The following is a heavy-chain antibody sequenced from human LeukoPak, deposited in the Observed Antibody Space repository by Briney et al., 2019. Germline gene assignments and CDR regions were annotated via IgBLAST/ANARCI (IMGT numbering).Heavy chain of an antibody. CDR2: ISSSSSTI. V-gene: IGHV3-48*04. Sequence: GGSLRLSCAASGFTFSSYSMNWVRQAPGKGLEWDSYISSSSSTIYYADSVKGRFTISRDNARNSLFLQMNSLRVEDTAVYYCASQSFAKFDPWGQGTLVIVSS. D-gene: IGHD3-16*01. J-gene: IGHJ5*02. CDR3: ASQSFAKFDP. CDR1: GFTFSSYS.